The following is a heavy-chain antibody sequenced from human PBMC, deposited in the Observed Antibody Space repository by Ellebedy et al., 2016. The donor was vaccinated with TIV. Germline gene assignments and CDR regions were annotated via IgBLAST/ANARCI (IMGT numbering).Heavy chain of an antibody. CDR3: ARDRDSYGLFDY. D-gene: IGHD5-18*01. J-gene: IGHJ4*02. CDR2: VYFSGR. V-gene: IGHV4-59*02. Sequence: MPSETLSLTCLVSGGSVSSFYWTWIRQSPGKGLEWIGYVYFSGRKYNPSLTSRVTISADTSKNQISLHLESVTAADAAVYYCARDRDSYGLFDYWGQGTVVTVSS. CDR1: GGSVSSFY.